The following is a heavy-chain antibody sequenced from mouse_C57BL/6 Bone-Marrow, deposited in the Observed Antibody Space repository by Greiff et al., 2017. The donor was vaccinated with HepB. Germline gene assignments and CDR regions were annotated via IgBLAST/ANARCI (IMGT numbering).Heavy chain of an antibody. V-gene: IGHV5-17*01. D-gene: IGHD1-1*01. Sequence: EVQLQESGGGLVKPGGSLKLSCAASGFTFSDYGMHWVRQAPEKGLEWVAYISSGSSTIYYADTVKGRFTISRDNAKNTLFLQMTSLRSEDTAMYYCAPFYYYGSSYNYYAMDYWGQGTSVTVSS. CDR1: GFTFSDYG. J-gene: IGHJ4*01. CDR2: ISSGSSTI. CDR3: APFYYYGSSYNYYAMDY.